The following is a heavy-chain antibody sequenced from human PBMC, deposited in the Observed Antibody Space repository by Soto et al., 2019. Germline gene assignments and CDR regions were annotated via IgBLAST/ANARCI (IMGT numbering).Heavy chain of an antibody. D-gene: IGHD3-3*01. V-gene: IGHV5-51*01. J-gene: IGHJ6*02. Sequence: RGESLKISCKDSGYSFTSYWIGWVRQMPGKGLEWMGIIYPGDSDTRYSPSFQGQVTISADKSISTAYLQWSSLKASDTAMYYCARHATKYYDFWSGYRYGMDVWGQGTTVTVSS. CDR3: ARHATKYYDFWSGYRYGMDV. CDR1: GYSFTSYW. CDR2: IYPGDSDT.